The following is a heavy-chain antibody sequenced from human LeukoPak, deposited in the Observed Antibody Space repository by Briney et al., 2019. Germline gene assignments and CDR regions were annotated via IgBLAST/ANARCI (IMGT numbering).Heavy chain of an antibody. D-gene: IGHD3-10*01. J-gene: IGHJ4*02. Sequence: PSETLSLTCAVSSYSITIGYYWGWIRQPPGKGLEWIGRVFHSGGTYYNSSLKSRVTISVDTSKNQFSLKLSSVTAAGTAIYYCARVVNYYGGGSYYKEKGYFDYWGQGTLVTVSS. CDR2: VFHSGGT. V-gene: IGHV4-38-2*01. CDR3: ARVVNYYGGGSYYKEKGYFDY. CDR1: SYSITIGYY.